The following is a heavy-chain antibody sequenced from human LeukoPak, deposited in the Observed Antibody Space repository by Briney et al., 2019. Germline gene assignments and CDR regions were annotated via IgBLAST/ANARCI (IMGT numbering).Heavy chain of an antibody. CDR1: GFTFSSYG. CDR2: ISGSGGST. D-gene: IGHD3-10*02. CDR3: TKRGGMFPAHYFDY. V-gene: IGHV3-23*01. J-gene: IGHJ4*02. Sequence: GGSLRLSCAASGFTFSSYGMSWVRQAPGKGLEWVSAISGSGGSTYYADSVKGRFTISRDNSKNTLYLQMNSLRAEDTAVYYCTKRGGMFPAHYFDYWGQGTLVTVSS.